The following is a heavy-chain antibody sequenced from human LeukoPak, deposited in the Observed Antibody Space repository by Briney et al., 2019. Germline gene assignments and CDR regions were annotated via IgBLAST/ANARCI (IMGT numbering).Heavy chain of an antibody. D-gene: IGHD6-13*01. CDR3: ARENSNSWYLDY. J-gene: IGHJ4*02. V-gene: IGHV4-59*01. Sequence: SETLSLTCTVSGGSISSYYWSWIRQPPRKGLEWIGYIYYSGSTNYNPSLKSRVTISVDTSKNQFSLKLSSVTAADTAVYYCARENSNSWYLDYWGQGTLVTVSS. CDR1: GGSISSYY. CDR2: IYYSGST.